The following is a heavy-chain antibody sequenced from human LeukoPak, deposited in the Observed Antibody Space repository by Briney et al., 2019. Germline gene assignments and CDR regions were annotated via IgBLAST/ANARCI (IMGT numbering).Heavy chain of an antibody. Sequence: GGSRTPSCAASGFTFSSYSMNWVRQAHGKGLEWVSYIRSSSTTIYYADSVKGRFTIARDNGKNALYLQMNSLRDEDTAVYYCARVLNYYGSGSYYYYYYYGMDVWGQGTTVTVSS. D-gene: IGHD3-10*01. CDR2: IRSSSTTI. J-gene: IGHJ6*02. CDR3: ARVLNYYGSGSYYYYYYYGMDV. V-gene: IGHV3-48*02. CDR1: GFTFSSYS.